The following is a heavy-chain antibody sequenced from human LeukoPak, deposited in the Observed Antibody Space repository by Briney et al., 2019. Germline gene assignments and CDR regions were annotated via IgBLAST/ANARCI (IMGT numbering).Heavy chain of an antibody. CDR2: IRSKAYGGTT. V-gene: IGHV3-49*04. J-gene: IGHJ4*02. CDR3: TRSRGYYDSSGYYSSPIDY. D-gene: IGHD3-22*01. CDR1: GFTFGDYA. Sequence: GGSLRLSCTASGFTFGDYAMSWVRQAPGKGLEWVGFIRSKAYGGTTEYAASVNGRFTISRDDSKSIAYLQMNSLKTEDTAVYYCTRSRGYYDSSGYYSSPIDYWGQGTLVTVSS.